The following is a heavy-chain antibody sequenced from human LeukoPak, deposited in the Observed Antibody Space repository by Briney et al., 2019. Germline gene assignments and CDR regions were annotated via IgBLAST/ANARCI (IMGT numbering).Heavy chain of an antibody. CDR3: ARKSASGNYPLDY. Sequence: GGSLRLSCAASGFTVSSNYMSWVRQAPGKVLEWVSVMSADSATTFYADSVKGRFTISRDNAKNTVFLQMSSLRAEDTALYYCARKSASGNYPLDYWGQGTLVTVSS. D-gene: IGHD3-10*01. CDR1: GFTVSSNY. J-gene: IGHJ4*02. CDR2: MSADSATT. V-gene: IGHV3-53*01.